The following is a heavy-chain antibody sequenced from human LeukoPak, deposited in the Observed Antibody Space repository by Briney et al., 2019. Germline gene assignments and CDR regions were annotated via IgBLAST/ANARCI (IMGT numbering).Heavy chain of an antibody. Sequence: GGSLRLSCAASGFTFNSFFLNWVRLTPGRELEWLACISQDGSETFYMDSVRGRFAISRDNTKNSLYLQMDSLRAEDTAVYFCVRDLGHSRHYFEYWGQGALVTVSS. CDR1: GFTFNSFF. CDR3: VRDLGHSRHYFEY. V-gene: IGHV3-7*01. D-gene: IGHD7-27*01. CDR2: ISQDGSET. J-gene: IGHJ4*02.